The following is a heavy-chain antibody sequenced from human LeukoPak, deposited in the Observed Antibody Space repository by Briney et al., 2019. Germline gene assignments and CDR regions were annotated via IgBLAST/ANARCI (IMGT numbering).Heavy chain of an antibody. Sequence: PGGSLRLSCAASGFTFSNSWMTWVRQAPGRGLEWVANIKEDGSEKYYVDSVKGRFTISRDNAQNSLYLQMNSLRAEDTAVYYCATNRLSLDYRGQGSLVSVSS. CDR1: GFTFSNSW. D-gene: IGHD2/OR15-2a*01. J-gene: IGHJ4*02. CDR2: IKEDGSEK. CDR3: ATNRLSLDY. V-gene: IGHV3-7*01.